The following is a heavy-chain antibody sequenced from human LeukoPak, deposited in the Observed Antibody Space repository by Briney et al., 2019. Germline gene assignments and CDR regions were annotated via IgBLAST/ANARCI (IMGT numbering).Heavy chain of an antibody. CDR2: INPSGGST. V-gene: IGHV1-46*01. Sequence: ASVKVSCKASAYSFTSYYMHWVRQAPGQGVEWMGMINPSGGSTSYAQKFQGRGTMTRDTSTSTVYMNLSSLRCEDTAVYYCARASHGGSSYFSWGQGTLVTVSS. J-gene: IGHJ5*02. D-gene: IGHD1-26*01. CDR1: AYSFTSYY. CDR3: ARASHGGSSYFS.